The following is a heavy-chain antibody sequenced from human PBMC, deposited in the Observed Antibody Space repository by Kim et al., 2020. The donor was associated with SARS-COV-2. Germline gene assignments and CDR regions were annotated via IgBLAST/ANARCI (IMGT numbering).Heavy chain of an antibody. CDR2: IWYDGSNK. V-gene: IGHV3-33*01. J-gene: IGHJ6*02. D-gene: IGHD2-2*01. CDR1: GFTFSIYG. Sequence: GGSLRLSCAASGFTFSIYGMHWVRQAPGKGLEWVAVIWYDGSNKYYADSVKGRFTISRDNSKNTLYLQMNSLRAEDTAVYYCARSLVYYGMDVWGQGTTVTVSS. CDR3: ARSLVYYGMDV.